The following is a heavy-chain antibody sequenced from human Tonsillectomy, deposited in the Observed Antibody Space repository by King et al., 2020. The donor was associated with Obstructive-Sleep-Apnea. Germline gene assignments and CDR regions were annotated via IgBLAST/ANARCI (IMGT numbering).Heavy chain of an antibody. V-gene: IGHV6-1*01. CDR2: TYYRSKWFN. CDR3: AGARSYYYT. J-gene: IGHJ5*02. D-gene: IGHD3-22*01. CDR1: GDSVSNNTAV. Sequence: VQLQQSGPGLVKPSQTLSLTCAISGDSVSNNTAVWNWIRQSPSRGLEGLGRTYYRSKWFNEYAESVKSRITINPDTSKNKFSLQLNSVTPGDTAVYYCAGARSYYYTWGQGTLVTVSS.